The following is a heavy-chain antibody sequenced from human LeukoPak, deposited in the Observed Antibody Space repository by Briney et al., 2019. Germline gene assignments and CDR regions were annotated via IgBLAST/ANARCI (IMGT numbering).Heavy chain of an antibody. J-gene: IGHJ4*02. CDR3: ATIDY. V-gene: IGHV3-66*01. Sequence: GGSLRLPCAASEFSVGSNYMTWVRQAPGKGLEWVSLIYSGGSTYYADSVKGRFTISRDNSKNTLYLQMNSLRAEDTAVYYCATIDYWGQGTLVTVSS. CDR1: EFSVGSNY. CDR2: IYSGGST.